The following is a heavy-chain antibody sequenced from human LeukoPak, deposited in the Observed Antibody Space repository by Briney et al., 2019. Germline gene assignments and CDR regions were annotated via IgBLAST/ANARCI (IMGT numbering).Heavy chain of an antibody. Sequence: SGGSLRLSCAASGFTFSNYAMRWVRQAPGKGLEGVSGISGSGGSTYYADSVKGRVTISRDNSKNTLYLQMNSLRAEDTAVYHCAKGSSSYYFAFDIWGQGPMVTVS. D-gene: IGHD6-13*01. V-gene: IGHV3-23*01. J-gene: IGHJ3*02. CDR2: ISGSGGST. CDR3: AKGSSSYYFAFDI. CDR1: GFTFSNYA.